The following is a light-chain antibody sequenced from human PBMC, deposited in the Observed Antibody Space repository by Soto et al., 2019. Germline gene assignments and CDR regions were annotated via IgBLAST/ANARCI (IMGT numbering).Light chain of an antibody. CDR3: QQRFSTPFT. J-gene: IGKJ3*01. Sequence: DFQMTQSPSSLSASVGDRVTITCRSSQTIRNYLNWYQQKPGKAPKLLIYAASTLQSGVPSRFSGSGSGTDFTLTIGSLQPEDFAVYYCQQRFSTPFTFGPGTQVDIK. CDR2: AAS. CDR1: QTIRNY. V-gene: IGKV1-39*01.